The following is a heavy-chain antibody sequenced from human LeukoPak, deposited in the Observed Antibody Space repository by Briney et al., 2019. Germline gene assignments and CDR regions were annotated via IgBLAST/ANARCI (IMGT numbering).Heavy chain of an antibody. CDR1: GFTFSSYA. CDR3: AREVLTGYSGGNDAFDI. J-gene: IGHJ3*02. D-gene: IGHD3-9*01. CDR2: ITASGGST. V-gene: IGHV3-23*01. Sequence: GGSLRLSCAASGFTFSSYAMSWLRRAPVKGLEWVSAITASGGSTYYADSVKGRFTISRDNSKNTLYLQMNSLRAEDTAVYYCAREVLTGYSGGNDAFDIWGQGTMVTVSS.